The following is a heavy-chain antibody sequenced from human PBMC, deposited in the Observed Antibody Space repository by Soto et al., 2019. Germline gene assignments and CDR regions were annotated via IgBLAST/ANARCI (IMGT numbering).Heavy chain of an antibody. D-gene: IGHD3-3*01. CDR3: AKDRAIFGVVVVFDY. CDR1: GFIFRNYA. CDR2: IGGSGYDI. J-gene: IGHJ4*02. V-gene: IGHV3-23*01. Sequence: PGGSLRLSCKASGFIFRNYAMSWVRQAPGKGLQWVSAIGGSGYDIYYADSVKGRSTISRDNSRDTLHLQMNSLRAEDTAVYYCAKDRAIFGVVVVFDYWGQGTLVTVSS.